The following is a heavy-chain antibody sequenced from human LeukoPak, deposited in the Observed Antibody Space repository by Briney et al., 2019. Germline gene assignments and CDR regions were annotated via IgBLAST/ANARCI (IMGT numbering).Heavy chain of an antibody. CDR1: GFTFSSYE. CDR3: ARDCSSTSCPGYYYYGMDV. V-gene: IGHV3-48*03. Sequence: PGGSLRLSCAASGFTFSSYEMNWVRQAPGKGLKWVSYISSSGSTIYYADSVKGRFTISRDNAKNSLYLQMNSLRAEDTAVYYCARDCSSTSCPGYYYYGMDVWGQGTTVTVSS. CDR2: ISSSGSTI. D-gene: IGHD2-2*01. J-gene: IGHJ6*02.